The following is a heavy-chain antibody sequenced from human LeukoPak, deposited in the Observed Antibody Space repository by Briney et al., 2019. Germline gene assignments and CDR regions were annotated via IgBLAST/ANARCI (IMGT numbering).Heavy chain of an antibody. CDR2: IYSGGST. Sequence: GGSLRLSCAASGFTVSSNYMSWVCQAPGKGLEWVSAIYSGGSTYYADSVKGRFTISRDNSKNTLYLQMNSLRAEDTAVYYCASCKDGYNYLGYWGQRTLVTVSS. CDR3: ASCKDGYNYLGY. D-gene: IGHD5-24*01. CDR1: GFTVSSNY. V-gene: IGHV3-53*01. J-gene: IGHJ4*02.